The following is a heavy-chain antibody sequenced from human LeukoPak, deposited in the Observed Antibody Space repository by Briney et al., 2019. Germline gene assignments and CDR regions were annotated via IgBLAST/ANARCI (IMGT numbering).Heavy chain of an antibody. CDR2: IYPGDSDT. D-gene: IGHD3-22*01. V-gene: IGHV5-51*01. CDR1: GYSFTSYW. J-gene: IGHJ4*02. Sequence: GESLQISCQGSGYSFTSYWIGWVRQMPGKGLEWMGIIYPGDSDTRYSPSFQGQVTISADKSISTAYLQWSSLKASGTAMYYCARRPAYDSSGYYDNYFDYWGQGTLVTVSS. CDR3: ARRPAYDSSGYYDNYFDY.